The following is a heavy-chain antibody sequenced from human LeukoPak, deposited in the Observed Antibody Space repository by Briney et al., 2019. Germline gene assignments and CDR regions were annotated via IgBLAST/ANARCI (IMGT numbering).Heavy chain of an antibody. CDR3: ARDHDYYGSGSYYSDY. D-gene: IGHD3-10*01. J-gene: IGHJ4*02. V-gene: IGHV3-66*01. CDR2: IYSGGST. Sequence: GGSLRLSCAASGFTFSSYSMNWVRQAPGKGLEWVSVIYSGGSTYYADSVKGRFTISRDNSKNTLYLQMNSLRAEDTAVYYCARDHDYYGSGSYYSDYWGQGTLVTVSS. CDR1: GFTFSSYS.